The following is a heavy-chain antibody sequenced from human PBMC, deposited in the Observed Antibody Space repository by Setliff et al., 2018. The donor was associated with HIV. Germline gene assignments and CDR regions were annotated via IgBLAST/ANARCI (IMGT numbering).Heavy chain of an antibody. CDR2: LFYNGNT. D-gene: IGHD3-10*01. V-gene: IGHV4-39*02. CDR1: GGSISNNSYY. CDR3: ARDRRGYYYGSGSCYMDV. J-gene: IGHJ6*03. Sequence: LSLTCTVSGGSISNNSYYWGWVRQPPGKGLELIGNLFYNGNTYYNPSLKSRVTISVDTSKNQFSLKLSSVTAADTAVYYCARDRRGYYYGSGSCYMDVWGTGTTVTVSS.